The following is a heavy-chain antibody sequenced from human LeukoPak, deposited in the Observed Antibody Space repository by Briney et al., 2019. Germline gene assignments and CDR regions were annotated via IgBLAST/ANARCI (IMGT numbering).Heavy chain of an antibody. Sequence: GASVKVSCKASGYTFTSHGISWVRQAPGQGLEWMGWISAYNGNTNYAQKLQGRVTMTTDTSTSTAYMELRSLRSDDTAVYYCARETRLYSSGWYSVFGYWGQGTLVTVSS. V-gene: IGHV1-18*01. J-gene: IGHJ4*02. CDR3: ARETRLYSSGWYSVFGY. CDR1: GYTFTSHG. CDR2: ISAYNGNT. D-gene: IGHD6-19*01.